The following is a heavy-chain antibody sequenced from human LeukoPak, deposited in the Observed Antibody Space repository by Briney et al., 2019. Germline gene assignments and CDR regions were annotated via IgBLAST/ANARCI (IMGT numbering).Heavy chain of an antibody. CDR3: ASFRVATIDY. Sequence: KPSETLSLTCTVSGGSISSSSYYWGWIRQPPGKGLEWIGYIYHSGSTYYNPSLKSRVTISVDRSKNQFSLKLSSVTAADTAVYYCASFRVATIDYWGQGTLVTVSS. D-gene: IGHD5-12*01. CDR1: GGSISSSSYY. J-gene: IGHJ4*02. V-gene: IGHV4-39*07. CDR2: IYHSGST.